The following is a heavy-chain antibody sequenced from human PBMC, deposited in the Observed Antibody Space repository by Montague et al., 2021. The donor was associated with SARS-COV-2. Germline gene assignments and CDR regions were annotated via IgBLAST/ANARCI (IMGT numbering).Heavy chain of an antibody. V-gene: IGHV4-61*02. CDR2: ISISGST. Sequence: TLSLTCTVSGGSISSGSYYWSWIRQPAGKGLEWIGRISISGSTNYNPSLKSRVTISVDTSKNHFSLKLSSVTAADTAVYYCARDIPVAGLFDYWGQGTLVTVSS. J-gene: IGHJ4*02. CDR1: GGSISSGSYY. CDR3: ARDIPVAGLFDY. D-gene: IGHD6-19*01.